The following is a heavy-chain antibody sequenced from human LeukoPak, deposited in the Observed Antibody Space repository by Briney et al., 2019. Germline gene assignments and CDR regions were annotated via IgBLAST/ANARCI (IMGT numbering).Heavy chain of an antibody. CDR1: GGTFSSYA. J-gene: IGHJ4*02. CDR3: ARDVDYDSSGYYGSFDY. Sequence: ASVKVSCKASGGTFSSYAISWVRQAPGQGLEWMGRIIPILGIANYAQKFQGRVTITADKSTSTAYMELSSLRSEDMAVYYCARDVDYDSSGYYGSFDYWGQGTLVTVSS. D-gene: IGHD3-22*01. V-gene: IGHV1-69*04. CDR2: IIPILGIA.